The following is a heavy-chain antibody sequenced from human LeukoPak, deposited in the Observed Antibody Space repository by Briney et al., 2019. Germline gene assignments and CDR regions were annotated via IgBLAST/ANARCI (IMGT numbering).Heavy chain of an antibody. CDR1: GYTFISYD. Sequence: GASVKVSCKASGYTFISYDINWVRQATGQGLEWMGWMNPNSGNTGYAQKFQGRVTMTRNTSISTAYMELSSLRSEDTAVYYCARDCSGGNCYSGVIDYWGHGTQVIVSS. CDR3: ARDCSGGNCYSGVIDY. D-gene: IGHD2-15*01. V-gene: IGHV1-8*01. J-gene: IGHJ4*01. CDR2: MNPNSGNT.